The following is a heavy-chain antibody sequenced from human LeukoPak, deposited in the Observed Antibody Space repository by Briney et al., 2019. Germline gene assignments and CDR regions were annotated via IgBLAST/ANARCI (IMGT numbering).Heavy chain of an antibody. V-gene: IGHV4-34*01. Sequence: SETLSLTCAVYGGSFSGYYWSWIRQPPGKGLEWIGEINHSGSTNYNPSLKSRVTISVDTSKNQFSLKLSSVTAADTAVYYCARKNTGSSSSWTRRGHYYYYYMDVWGKGTTVTVSS. CDR3: ARKNTGSSSSWTRRGHYYYYYMDV. J-gene: IGHJ6*03. CDR1: GGSFSGYY. CDR2: INHSGST. D-gene: IGHD6-13*01.